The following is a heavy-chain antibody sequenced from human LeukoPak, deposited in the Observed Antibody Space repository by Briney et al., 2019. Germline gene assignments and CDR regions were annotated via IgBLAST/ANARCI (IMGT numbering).Heavy chain of an antibody. CDR1: GASITNSY. CDR3: ARDPLSTNDLDI. J-gene: IGHJ3*02. V-gene: IGHV4-59*01. D-gene: IGHD1-1*01. Sequence: SDTLSLTCTVSGASITNSYRNWLRQSPGKGLEWIGYISYSGSTNYNPSLKSRDTISVDTCKNQFSLKLLSVTAADTAVYFCARDPLSTNDLDIWGQGPRVTVSS. CDR2: ISYSGST.